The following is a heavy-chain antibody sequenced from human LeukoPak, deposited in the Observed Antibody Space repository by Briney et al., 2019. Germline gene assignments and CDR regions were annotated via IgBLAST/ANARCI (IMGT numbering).Heavy chain of an antibody. CDR1: GYTFTGYY. Sequence: ASVKVSCKASGYTFTGYYMHWVRRAPGQGLEWMGRINPNSGGTNYAQKFQGRVAMTRDTSISTAYMELSRLRSDDTAVYYCARALTDYDFWSGQTYYFDYWGQGTLVTVSS. CDR3: ARALTDYDFWSGQTYYFDY. J-gene: IGHJ4*02. D-gene: IGHD3-3*01. V-gene: IGHV1-2*06. CDR2: INPNSGGT.